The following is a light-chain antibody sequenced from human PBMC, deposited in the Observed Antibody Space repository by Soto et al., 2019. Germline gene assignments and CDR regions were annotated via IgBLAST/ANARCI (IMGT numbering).Light chain of an antibody. J-gene: IGLJ3*02. Sequence: QSALTQPASVSRSPGQSITMSCTGTSSDVGSYDVVSWYQQHPGKAPKVIIYEDNKRPAGVSYRFSGSKSGNTASLTISGLQAEDESDYYCCSYAGSSTWVFGGGTKLTVL. CDR2: EDN. V-gene: IGLV2-23*01. CDR3: CSYAGSSTWV. CDR1: SSDVGSYDV.